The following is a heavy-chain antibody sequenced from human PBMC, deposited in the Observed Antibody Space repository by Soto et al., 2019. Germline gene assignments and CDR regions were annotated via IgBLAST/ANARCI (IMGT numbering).Heavy chain of an antibody. CDR3: ARVSGFSYGDYYYYAMDV. CDR2: MNPNSGNT. Sequence: ASVKVSCKASGYTFTSYDINWVRQATGQGLEWMGWMNPNSGNTGYAQKFQGRVTMTRNTSISTAFMELSSLRSEDTAVYYCARVSGFSYGDYYYYAMDVWGQGTTVTVS. D-gene: IGHD5-18*01. CDR1: GYTFTSYD. J-gene: IGHJ6*02. V-gene: IGHV1-8*01.